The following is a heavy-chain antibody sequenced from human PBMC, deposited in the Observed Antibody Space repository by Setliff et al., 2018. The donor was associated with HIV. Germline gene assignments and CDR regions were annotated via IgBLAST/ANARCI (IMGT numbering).Heavy chain of an antibody. CDR1: GYTFSSNY. J-gene: IGHJ1*01. CDR3: ARDHMSVGAWVGATSRGLFQH. Sequence: ASVKVSCKASGYTFSSNYMHWVRQAPGQGLEWMGIINPSSTSTNYAQRFQGRVTMTRDTSTSTVYMELSSPRSEDTAVYYCARDHMSVGAWVGATSRGLFQHWGQGTLVTVSS. D-gene: IGHD1-26*01. CDR2: INPSSTST. V-gene: IGHV1-46*01.